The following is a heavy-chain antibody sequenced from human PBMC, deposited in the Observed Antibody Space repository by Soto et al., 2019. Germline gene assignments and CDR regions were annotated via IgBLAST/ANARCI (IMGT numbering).Heavy chain of an antibody. CDR1: EFTFRSHG. D-gene: IGHD1-26*01. J-gene: IGHJ6*02. Sequence: QVQLVESGGGMVLPGRSLRLSCEVSEFTFRSHGMHWVRQAPGKGLEWLAVISYDGTNTYYADSVEGRFTISRDNSKNTLYLQMNSLRVEDTAVYYCAKGKEWELPLSYLLDVWGQGTTVTVS. CDR3: AKGKEWELPLSYLLDV. V-gene: IGHV3-30*18. CDR2: ISYDGTNT.